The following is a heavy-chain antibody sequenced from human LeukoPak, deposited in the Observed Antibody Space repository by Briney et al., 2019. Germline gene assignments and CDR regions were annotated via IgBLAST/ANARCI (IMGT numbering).Heavy chain of an antibody. D-gene: IGHD3-10*01. CDR3: ARDLQYGSGTNDAFDI. Sequence: ASVKVSCKASGYTFTSYYMHWVRQAPGQGLEWIGIINPSGGSTSYAQKFQGRVTMTRDTSTSTVYMELSSLRSEDTAVYYCARDLQYGSGTNDAFDIWGQGTMVTVSS. CDR2: INPSGGST. V-gene: IGHV1-46*01. CDR1: GYTFTSYY. J-gene: IGHJ3*02.